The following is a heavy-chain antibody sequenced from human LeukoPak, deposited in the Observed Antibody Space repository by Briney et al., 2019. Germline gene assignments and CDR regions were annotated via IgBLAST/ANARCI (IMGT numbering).Heavy chain of an antibody. CDR2: IQSKTDGGTT. CDR1: GFTFSDAR. CDR3: AAWSPQLDY. Sequence: GGSLRLSCAASGFTFSDARMTGLRHAPGKGLEGVGFIQSKTDGGTTDSAARVKGRFTVSRDDSKITLYLQMNSLKNEDTAVYYCAAWSPQLDYWGEGALVAVSS. D-gene: IGHD2-15*01. J-gene: IGHJ4*02. V-gene: IGHV3-15*01.